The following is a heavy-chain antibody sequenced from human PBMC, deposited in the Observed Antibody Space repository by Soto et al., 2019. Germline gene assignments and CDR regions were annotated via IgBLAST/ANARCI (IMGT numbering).Heavy chain of an antibody. Sequence: QVQLQESGPELVKPSGTLSLSCVVSSGSISSTNWWSWVRQPPGRGLEWIGAIYHSGSINYNPSLRSRVTISVDKSKNQSSLNLSSVTAADTAVYFCVKEGSGWSYLDHWGQGILVTVSS. CDR1: SGSISSTNW. V-gene: IGHV4-4*02. CDR2: IYHSGSI. D-gene: IGHD6-19*01. CDR3: VKEGSGWSYLDH. J-gene: IGHJ4*02.